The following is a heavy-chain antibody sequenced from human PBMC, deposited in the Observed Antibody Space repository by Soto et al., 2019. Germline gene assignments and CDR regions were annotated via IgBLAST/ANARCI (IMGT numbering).Heavy chain of an antibody. CDR3: ARVGALPKGYCSGGSCPPGYYFDY. CDR1: GGTFSSYA. CDR2: IIPIFGTA. J-gene: IGHJ4*02. Sequence: SVKVSCKASGGTFSSYAISWVRQAPGQGLEWMGGIIPIFGTANYAQKFQGRVTITADKSTSTAYMELSSLRSEDTAVYYCARVGALPKGYCSGGSCPPGYYFDYWGQGTLVTVSS. D-gene: IGHD2-15*01. V-gene: IGHV1-69*06.